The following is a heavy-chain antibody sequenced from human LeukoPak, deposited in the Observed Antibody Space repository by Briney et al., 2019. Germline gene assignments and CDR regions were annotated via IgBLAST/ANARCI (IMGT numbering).Heavy chain of an antibody. V-gene: IGHV1-8*01. CDR1: GYTFTSYD. J-gene: IGHJ4*02. CDR3: VVDYDSSGYQEASPVQFDY. D-gene: IGHD3-22*01. CDR2: MNPNSGNT. Sequence: ASVKVSCKASGYTFTSYDINWVRQATGQGLEWMGWMNPNSGNTGYAQKFQGRVTMTRNTSISTAYMELSSLRSEDTAVYYCVVDYDSSGYQEASPVQFDYWGREPWSPSPQ.